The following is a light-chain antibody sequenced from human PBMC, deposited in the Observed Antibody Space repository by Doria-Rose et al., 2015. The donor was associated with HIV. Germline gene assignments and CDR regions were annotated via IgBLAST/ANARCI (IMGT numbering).Light chain of an antibody. CDR3: QSYDSRLSVYV. V-gene: IGLV1-40*01. CDR1: SSNIGAGFD. J-gene: IGLJ1*01. Sequence: QSVVTQPPSVSGAPRQRVAISCTGSSSNIGAGFDVNWYQQFPGTAPKLLIHGNTNRPSGVPDRFSGSKSGTSASLAISGLRAEDEAGYYCQSYDSRLSVYVFGTGTKVTVL. CDR2: GNT.